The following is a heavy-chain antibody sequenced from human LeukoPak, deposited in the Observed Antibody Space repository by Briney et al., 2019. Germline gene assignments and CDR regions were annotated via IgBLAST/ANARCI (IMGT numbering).Heavy chain of an antibody. CDR1: GFIFKFNA. Sequence: GGSLRLSCAASGFIFKFNAMTWVRQAPGKGLEWVESISGSGVDSFYGDSFKGRFTISRDNSKDTLYLEMSGLRGDDTALYYCAKAPWVSVAGACFESWGQGTVVTVSP. D-gene: IGHD6-19*01. CDR3: AKAPWVSVAGACFES. J-gene: IGHJ4*02. V-gene: IGHV3-23*01. CDR2: ISGSGVDS.